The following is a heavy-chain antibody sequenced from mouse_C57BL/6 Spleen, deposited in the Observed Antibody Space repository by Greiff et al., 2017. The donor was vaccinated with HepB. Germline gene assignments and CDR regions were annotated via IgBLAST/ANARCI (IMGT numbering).Heavy chain of an antibody. CDR2: ISSGGSYT. J-gene: IGHJ1*03. Sequence: EVKLQESGGDLVKPGGSLKLSCAASGFTFSSYGMSWVRQTPDKRLEWVATISSGGSYTYYPDSVKGRFTISRDNAKNTLYLQMSSLKSEDTAMYCCARLNCYGSSPHWYFDVWGTGTTVTVSS. CDR1: GFTFSSYG. CDR3: ARLNCYGSSPHWYFDV. D-gene: IGHD1-1*01. V-gene: IGHV5-6*01.